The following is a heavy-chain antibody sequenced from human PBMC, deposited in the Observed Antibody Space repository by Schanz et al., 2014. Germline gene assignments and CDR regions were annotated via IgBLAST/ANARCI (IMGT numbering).Heavy chain of an antibody. CDR2: ISGGGSSA. V-gene: IGHV3-23*04. Sequence: EVQLVESGGGLVQPGGSLRLSCAASGFTFNNYDMNWVRLVPGKGLECVSGISGGGSSAYYADSVKGRFTISRDNSKNTLYLQMSSLRAEDTAVYYCAKVWGSDYFYPFDYWGQGTRVTVSS. J-gene: IGHJ4*02. CDR3: AKVWGSDYFYPFDY. CDR1: GFTFNNYD. D-gene: IGHD3-22*01.